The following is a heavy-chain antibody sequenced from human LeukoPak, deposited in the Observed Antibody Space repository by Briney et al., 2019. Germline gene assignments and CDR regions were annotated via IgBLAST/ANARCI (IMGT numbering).Heavy chain of an antibody. V-gene: IGHV3-74*01. D-gene: IGHD2-2*01. CDR3: ARGSGPIVVVPAANDY. CDR2: INSDGSST. J-gene: IGHJ4*02. CDR1: GFTFSSYW. Sequence: SGGSLRLSCAASGFTFSSYWMHWVRQAPRKGLVWVSRINSDGSSTSYADSVKGRFTISRDNAKNTLYLQMNSLRAEDTAVYYCARGSGPIVVVPAANDYWGQGTLVTVSS.